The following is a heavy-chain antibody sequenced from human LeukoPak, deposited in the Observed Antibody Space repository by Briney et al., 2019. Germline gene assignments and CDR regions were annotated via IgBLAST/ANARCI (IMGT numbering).Heavy chain of an antibody. CDR3: AKDRADNGDRLRFDP. V-gene: IGHV3-21*04. Sequence: GGSLRLSCAASTSKFGSYSMNWVRQAPGKGLEWVSSISSTGTYIYYADSVKGRFTISRDNSKNTLYLQMDSLRAEDTAVYYCAKDRADNGDRLRFDPWGRGTLVTVSS. CDR1: TSKFGSYS. D-gene: IGHD4-17*01. J-gene: IGHJ5*02. CDR2: ISSTGTYI.